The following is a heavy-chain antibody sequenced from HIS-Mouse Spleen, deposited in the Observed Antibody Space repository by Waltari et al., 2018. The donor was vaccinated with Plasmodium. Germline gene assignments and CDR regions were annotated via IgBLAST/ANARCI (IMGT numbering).Heavy chain of an antibody. CDR1: GFTFSSYA. Sequence: EVQLLESGGGLVQPGGSLRLSCAASGFTFSSYAMSWVRQAPGKGLEWVSAISGSGGSTYDADSVKGRFTISRDNSKNTLYLQMNSLRAEDTAVYYCAILVQLEPPFDYWGQGTLVTVSS. D-gene: IGHD1-1*01. CDR3: AILVQLEPPFDY. J-gene: IGHJ4*02. V-gene: IGHV3-23*01. CDR2: ISGSGGST.